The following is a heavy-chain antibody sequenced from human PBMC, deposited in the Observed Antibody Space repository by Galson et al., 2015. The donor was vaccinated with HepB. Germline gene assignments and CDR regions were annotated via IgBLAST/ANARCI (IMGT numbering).Heavy chain of an antibody. Sequence: LEWVSLIYSGGSTHYADSVKGRFTISRDKSKNTLYLEMNSLKPEDTAVYYCARDPPGVAAAGSGYWGQGTLVTVSS. CDR3: ARDPPGVAAAGSGY. V-gene: IGHV3-53*05. CDR2: IYSGGST. D-gene: IGHD6-13*01. J-gene: IGHJ4*02.